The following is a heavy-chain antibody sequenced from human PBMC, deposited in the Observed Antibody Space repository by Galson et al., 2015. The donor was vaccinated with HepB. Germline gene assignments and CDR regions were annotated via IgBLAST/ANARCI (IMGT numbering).Heavy chain of an antibody. CDR1: GFTFSSYS. D-gene: IGHD3-9*01. CDR2: ISSSSSTI. J-gene: IGHJ6*02. V-gene: IGHV3-48*04. CDR3: ARDFEELRYFDSYYYHYGMDV. Sequence: SLRLSCAASGFTFSSYSMNWVRQAPGKGLEWVSYISSSSSTIYYADSVKGRFTISRDNAKNSLYLQMNSLRAEDTAVYYCARDFEELRYFDSYYYHYGMDVWGQGTTVTVSS.